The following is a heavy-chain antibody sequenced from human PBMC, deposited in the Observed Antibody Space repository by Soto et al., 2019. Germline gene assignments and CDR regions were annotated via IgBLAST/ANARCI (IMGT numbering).Heavy chain of an antibody. CDR1: GFAFSYYG. D-gene: IGHD3-10*01. CDR3: ASGEGRNGHATRFDY. J-gene: IGHJ4*02. CDR2: ISHDGKDK. V-gene: IGHV3-30*03. Sequence: QMQLVESGGGVVQPGRSLRVSCATSGFAFSYYGIHWVRQAPGKGLEWVADISHDGKDKWYADSVKGRFTIARDTSENTLYLQMNGLRSEDTAVYFCASGEGRNGHATRFDYWGQGTLVTVSS.